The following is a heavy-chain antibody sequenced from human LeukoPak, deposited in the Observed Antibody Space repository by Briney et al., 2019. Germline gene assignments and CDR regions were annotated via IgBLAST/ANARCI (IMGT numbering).Heavy chain of an antibody. Sequence: PGGSLRLSCAASGFTFSHFWMSWVRQAPGKGLEWVAYIKKTGSETYYVDSVKGRFTITRDNTRSSLFLQMYSLRAEDTAVYFCARGGGLDVWGQGATVTVSS. CDR3: ARGGGLDV. V-gene: IGHV3-7*04. CDR1: GFTFSHFW. J-gene: IGHJ6*02. CDR2: IKKTGSET.